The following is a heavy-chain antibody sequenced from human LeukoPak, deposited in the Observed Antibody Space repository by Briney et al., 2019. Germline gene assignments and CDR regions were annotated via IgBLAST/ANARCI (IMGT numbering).Heavy chain of an antibody. J-gene: IGHJ4*02. V-gene: IGHV1-69*04. Sequence: SVKVSCKASGDTFSSYDISWVRQAPGQGLEWMGRIIPIFGIANYAQKFQGRVTITADKSTSTAYMELSSLRSEDTAVYYCARSSGYYYDSSGYYDFDYWGQGTLVTVSS. CDR2: IIPIFGIA. D-gene: IGHD3-22*01. CDR3: ARSSGYYYDSSGYYDFDY. CDR1: GDTFSSYD.